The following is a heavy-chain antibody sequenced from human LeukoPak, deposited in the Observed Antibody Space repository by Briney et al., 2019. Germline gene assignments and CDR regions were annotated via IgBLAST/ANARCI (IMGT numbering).Heavy chain of an antibody. CDR1: GITLSNYG. CDR3: AKRGIVIRAVIIIGFHKEAYYFDY. D-gene: IGHD3-10*01. J-gene: IGHJ4*02. V-gene: IGHV3-23*01. CDR2: ISERGGST. Sequence: GGSLRLSCVVSGITLSNYGMSWVRQAPGKGLEWVSGISERGGSTNYADSVKGRFIISRETSKNTVYLQMNSLGVEDTAVYFCAKRGIVIRAVIIIGFHKEAYYFDYWGQGILVTVSS.